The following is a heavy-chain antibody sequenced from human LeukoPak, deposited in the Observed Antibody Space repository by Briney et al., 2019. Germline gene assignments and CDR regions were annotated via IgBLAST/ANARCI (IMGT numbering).Heavy chain of an antibody. CDR3: ARTVVVASGDWFDP. J-gene: IGHJ5*02. D-gene: IGHD2-15*01. Sequence: ASVKVSCKASGGTFSSYGISWVRQAPGQGLEWMGWISAYNDNTNYAQKLRGRVTMTTGTSTSTAYMELRSLRSDDTAVYYCARTVVVASGDWFDPWGQGTLVTVSS. V-gene: IGHV1-18*01. CDR1: GGTFSSYG. CDR2: ISAYNDNT.